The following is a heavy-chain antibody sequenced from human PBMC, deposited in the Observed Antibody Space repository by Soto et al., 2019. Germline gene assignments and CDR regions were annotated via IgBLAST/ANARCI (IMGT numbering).Heavy chain of an antibody. CDR1: GGSFSNYA. CDR3: ARGVGWPDFDY. J-gene: IGHJ4*02. CDR2: LIPIFDTA. V-gene: IGHV1-69*12. D-gene: IGHD6-19*01. Sequence: QVQLVQSGAEVKKPGSSVKVSCKASGGSFSNYAFIWVRQAPGQGLEWMGGLIPIFDTADYPQKFQGRVTITADESTSTVYMELSSLTSEDTAVYYCARGVGWPDFDYWGQGTLVTVSS.